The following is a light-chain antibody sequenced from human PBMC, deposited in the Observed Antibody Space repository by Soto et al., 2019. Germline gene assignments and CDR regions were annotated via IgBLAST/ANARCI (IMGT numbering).Light chain of an antibody. CDR3: QQYNKWPPYT. J-gene: IGKJ2*01. CDR2: SAS. CDR1: QDISNK. V-gene: IGKV3-15*01. Sequence: ETVMTQSPATLSVSPGEGVTLSCRASQDISNKLAWYQQKPGQAPRLLLYSASTRATGVPARFSGSGSGTEFTLTISSLQSEDFAVYYCQQYNKWPPYTFGQGTKLEIK.